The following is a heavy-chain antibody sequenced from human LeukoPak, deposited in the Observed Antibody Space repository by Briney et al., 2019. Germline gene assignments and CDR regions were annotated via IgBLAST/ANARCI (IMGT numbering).Heavy chain of an antibody. D-gene: IGHD2-8*02. CDR3: ARDNSMHERGWCFDP. Sequence: ASVRVSCKASGYSFTSHYMHWVRQAPGQGLEWMGLINPRGTCTIDAEKVQVRIIRTRDMYTTTDYMERSSLKSDDTAVYYCARDNSMHERGWCFDPWGQGTLVTVSS. V-gene: IGHV1-46*01. CDR1: GYSFTSHY. CDR2: INPRGTCT. J-gene: IGHJ5*02.